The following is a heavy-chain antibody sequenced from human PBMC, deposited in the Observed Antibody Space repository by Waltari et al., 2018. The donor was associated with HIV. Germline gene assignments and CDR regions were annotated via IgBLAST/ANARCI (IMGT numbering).Heavy chain of an antibody. J-gene: IGHJ5*02. V-gene: IGHV7-4-1*02. CDR3: ARTLVTSRLVRFDP. CDR1: GYSITSHA. Sequence: QVQLVQSGSELKKPGASVKVSCTPSGYSITSHAINWVRQAPGQGLEWMGWINTDTGNPTYAPGFTGRFVFSLDSSVSTAYLQISSLKVDDTAVYYCARTLVTSRLVRFDPWGQGTLVTVSS. CDR2: INTDTGNP. D-gene: IGHD6-6*01.